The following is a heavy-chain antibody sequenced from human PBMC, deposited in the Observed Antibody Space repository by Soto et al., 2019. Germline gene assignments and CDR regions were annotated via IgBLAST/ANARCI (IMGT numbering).Heavy chain of an antibody. CDR1: GGTFSSYT. CDR2: IIPILGIA. Sequence: SVKVSCKASGGTFSSYTISWVRQAPGQGLEWMGRIIPILGIANYAQKFQGRVTITADKSTSTAYMELSSLRSEDTAVYYCAIAGESVDIMATIMVYWGQGNLVPVSS. V-gene: IGHV1-69*02. CDR3: AIAGESVDIMATIMVY. D-gene: IGHD5-12*01. J-gene: IGHJ4*02.